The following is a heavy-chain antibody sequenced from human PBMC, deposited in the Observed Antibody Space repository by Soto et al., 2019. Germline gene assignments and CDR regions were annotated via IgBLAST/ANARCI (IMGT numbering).Heavy chain of an antibody. CDR3: ARGQGVLVPAAIPRATVVTRGTWFDP. Sequence: GASVKVSCKASGYTFTSYGISWVRQAPGQGLEWMGWISAYNGNTNYAQKLQGRVTMTTDTSTSTAYMELRSLRSDDTAVYYCARGQGVLVPAAIPRATVVTRGTWFDPWGQGTLVTVSS. CDR1: GYTFTSYG. J-gene: IGHJ5*02. V-gene: IGHV1-18*04. CDR2: ISAYNGNT. D-gene: IGHD2-2*01.